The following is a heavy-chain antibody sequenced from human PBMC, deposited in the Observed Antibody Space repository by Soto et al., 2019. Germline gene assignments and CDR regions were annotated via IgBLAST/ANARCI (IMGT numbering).Heavy chain of an antibody. Sequence: QVQLQESGPGLVKPSQTLSLTCTVSGGSISSGGYYWSWIRKHPGKGLEWIGDIHYSGSTYYNPSLKTRVTIPVDTSKNQFSLRLSSVTAADTAVYYRARGLVVAQLLRVDWFDPWGQGTLVTVSS. V-gene: IGHV4-31*03. J-gene: IGHJ5*02. CDR1: GGSISSGGYY. D-gene: IGHD2-2*01. CDR2: IHYSGST. CDR3: ARGLVVAQLLRVDWFDP.